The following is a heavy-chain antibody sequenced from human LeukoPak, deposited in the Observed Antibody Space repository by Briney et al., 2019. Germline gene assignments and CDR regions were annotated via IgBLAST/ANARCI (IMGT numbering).Heavy chain of an antibody. Sequence: SETLSLTCTVSGGSISSSSYYWGWIRQPPGKGLEWIGYIYYSGSTNYNPSLKSRVTISVDTSKNQFSLKLSSVTAADTAVYYCARGSYYDFWSVAQSEDDAFDIWGQGTMVTVSS. CDR1: GGSISSSSYY. V-gene: IGHV4-61*05. J-gene: IGHJ3*02. CDR3: ARGSYYDFWSVAQSEDDAFDI. D-gene: IGHD3-3*01. CDR2: IYYSGST.